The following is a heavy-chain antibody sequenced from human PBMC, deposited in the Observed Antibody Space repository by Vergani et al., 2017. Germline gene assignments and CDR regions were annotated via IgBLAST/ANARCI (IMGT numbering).Heavy chain of an antibody. V-gene: IGHV3-33*01. J-gene: IGHJ4*02. Sequence: QVQLVESGGGVFQPGRSLRLSCAASGFTFSSYGMHWVRQAPGKGLEWVAVIWYDGSNKYYADSVKGRFTISRDNSKNTLYLQMNSLRAEDTAVYYCARGTSGGYNYYFDYWGQGTLVTVSS. CDR3: ARGTSGGYNYYFDY. CDR1: GFTFSSYG. D-gene: IGHD5-24*01. CDR2: IWYDGSNK.